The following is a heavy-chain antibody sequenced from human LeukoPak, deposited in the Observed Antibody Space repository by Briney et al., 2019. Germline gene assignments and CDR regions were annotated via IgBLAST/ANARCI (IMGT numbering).Heavy chain of an antibody. CDR3: AKSIPAGIYYYGMDV. D-gene: IGHD6-13*01. Sequence: GGSLRLSCVASGFTFSSYAMSWARQAPGKGLEWVSAISGSGDSTYYADSVKGRFTISRDNSKNTLYLQMNSLRAEDTAVYYCAKSIPAGIYYYGMDVWGQGTTVTVSS. CDR2: ISGSGDST. J-gene: IGHJ6*02. CDR1: GFTFSSYA. V-gene: IGHV3-23*01.